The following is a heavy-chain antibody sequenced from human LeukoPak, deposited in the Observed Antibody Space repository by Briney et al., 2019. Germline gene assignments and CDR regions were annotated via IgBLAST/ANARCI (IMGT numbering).Heavy chain of an antibody. CDR3: ARTGPVPALYYFDY. V-gene: IGHV2-70*13. CDR1: GFSPSTSGVC. CDR2: IDWDDEK. J-gene: IGHJ4*02. D-gene: IGHD6-6*01. Sequence: SGPTLVNPTQTLTLTCTFSGFSPSTSGVCVSWIRQPPGKALEWLALIDWDDEKFYRTSLKTRLTISKDTSKNQVVLTVTNMDPVDTATYYCARTGPVPALYYFDYWGQGTLVTVSS.